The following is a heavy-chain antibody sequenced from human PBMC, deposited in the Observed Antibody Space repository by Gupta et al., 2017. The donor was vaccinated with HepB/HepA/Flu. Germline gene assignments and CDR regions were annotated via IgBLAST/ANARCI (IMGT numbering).Heavy chain of an antibody. CDR3: SWSRRLDGGYKWSAS. J-gene: IGHJ5*01. Sequence: QVQRVQSGAEVEKPGASVKVSCKASGYTFTGYYMHWVRQAPGHGLGGRGGINNNSGGTNYEYKWQCKVTMTRDKAMSIAEQELRRMRSKANAVYCYSWSRRLDGGYKWSASWGQGTLVTVSS. D-gene: IGHD2-21*01. V-gene: IGHV1-2*07. CDR2: INNNSGGT. CDR1: GYTFTGYY.